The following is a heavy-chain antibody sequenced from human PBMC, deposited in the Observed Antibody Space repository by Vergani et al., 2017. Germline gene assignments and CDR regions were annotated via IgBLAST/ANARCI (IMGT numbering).Heavy chain of an antibody. CDR3: ARTTYYDFWSGYYTDYYGMDV. J-gene: IGHJ6*02. CDR1: GFTFSSYN. Sequence: EVQLVESGGGLVKPGGSLRLSCAASGFTFSSYNMNWVRQAPGKGLEWVSSISSSSSYIYYADSVKGRFTISRDNAKNSLYLQMNSLRAEDTAVYYCARTTYYDFWSGYYTDYYGMDVWGQGTTVTVSS. V-gene: IGHV3-21*01. D-gene: IGHD3-3*01. CDR2: ISSSSSYI.